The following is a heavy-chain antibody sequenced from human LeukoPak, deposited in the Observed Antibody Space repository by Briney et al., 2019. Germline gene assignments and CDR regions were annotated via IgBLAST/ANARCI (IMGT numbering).Heavy chain of an antibody. J-gene: IGHJ4*02. CDR2: INPDGSRT. CDR3: SRDFNGRNDF. Sequence: GGSLRLSCAASGFTFSSYWMHWVRQGPGKGLVWVSRINPDGSRTDYAESVKGRFTISRDNAKNTLSLEMNSLGDEDTAVYYCSRDFNGRNDFWGQGTLVTVSS. CDR1: GFTFSSYW. D-gene: IGHD1-14*01. V-gene: IGHV3-74*01.